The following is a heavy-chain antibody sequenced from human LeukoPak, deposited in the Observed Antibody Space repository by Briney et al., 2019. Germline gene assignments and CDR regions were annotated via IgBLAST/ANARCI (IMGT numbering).Heavy chain of an antibody. CDR1: GFTFSSYS. J-gene: IGHJ4*02. CDR2: ISSSSSYI. CDR3: ASLYDYVWGSYLAFDY. V-gene: IGHV3-21*01. Sequence: GGSLRLSCAASGFTFSSYSMNWVRQAPGKGLEWVSSISSSSSYIYYADSVKGRFTISRDNAKNSLYLQMNSLRAEDTAVYYCASLYDYVWGSYLAFDYWGQGTLVTVSS. D-gene: IGHD3-16*02.